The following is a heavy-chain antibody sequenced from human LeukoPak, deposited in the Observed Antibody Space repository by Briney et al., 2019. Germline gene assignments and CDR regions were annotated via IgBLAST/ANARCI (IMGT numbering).Heavy chain of an antibody. V-gene: IGHV4-59*12. CDR3: ASLHTPQYYYDSSGSPHWYFDL. J-gene: IGHJ2*01. CDR2: IYYSGST. CDR1: GGSISSYY. D-gene: IGHD3-22*01. Sequence: SETLSLTCTVSGGSISSYYWSWIRQPPGKGLEWIGYIYYSGSTNYNPSLKSRVTISVDTSKNQFSLKLSSVTAADTAVYYCASLHTPQYYYDSSGSPHWYFDLWGRGTLVTVSS.